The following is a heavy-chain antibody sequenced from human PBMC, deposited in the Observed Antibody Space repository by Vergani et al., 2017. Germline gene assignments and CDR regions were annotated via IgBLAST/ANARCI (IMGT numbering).Heavy chain of an antibody. CDR3: AREGADIVVVPAAIGGDAFDI. V-gene: IGHV1-69*08. CDR2: IIPILGIA. Sequence: QVQLVQSGAEVKKPGSSVKVSCKASGGTFSSYTISWVRQAPRQGLEWMGRIIPILGIANYAQKFQGRVTITADKSTSTAYMELSSLRSEDTAVYYCAREGADIVVVPAAIGGDAFDIWGQGTMVTVSS. D-gene: IGHD2-2*02. CDR1: GGTFSSYT. J-gene: IGHJ3*02.